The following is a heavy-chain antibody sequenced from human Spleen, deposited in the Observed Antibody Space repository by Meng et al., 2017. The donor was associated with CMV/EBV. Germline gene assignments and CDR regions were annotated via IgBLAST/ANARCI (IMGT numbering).Heavy chain of an antibody. V-gene: IGHV3-20*04. D-gene: IGHD2-15*01. CDR2: INWNSGST. CDR1: GFNFDHYG. Sequence: LCCGVSGFNFDHYGMRCVRQAPRRGLERVSGINWNSGSTGYAGSVEGRFTISRDNAKNSLYLQLNSLRAEDTALYYCARGGRLAFDCWRQRTLVTVSS. J-gene: IGHJ4*02. CDR3: ARGGRLAFDC.